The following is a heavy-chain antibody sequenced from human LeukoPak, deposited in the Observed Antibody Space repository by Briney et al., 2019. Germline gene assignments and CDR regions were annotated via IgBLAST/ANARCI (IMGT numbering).Heavy chain of an antibody. J-gene: IGHJ6*02. Sequence: GGSLRLSCAASGFTFDDYGMSWVRQAPGKGLEWVSGINWNGGSTGYADSVKGRFTISRDNAKNSLYLQMNSLRAEDTALYHCARDGRYCSSTSCYIDDYHYYGMDVWGQGTTVTVSS. D-gene: IGHD2-2*01. CDR3: ARDGRYCSSTSCYIDDYHYYGMDV. CDR1: GFTFDDYG. V-gene: IGHV3-20*01. CDR2: INWNGGST.